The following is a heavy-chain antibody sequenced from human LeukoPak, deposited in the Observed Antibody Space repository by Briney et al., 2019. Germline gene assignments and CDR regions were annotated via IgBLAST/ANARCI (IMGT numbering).Heavy chain of an antibody. J-gene: IGHJ5*02. CDR3: TTLNYYHGSNWFDP. CDR2: IKSKTDGGTT. CDR1: GFTFSNAW. Sequence: GGSLRLSCAASGFTFSNAWMSWVRQAPGKGLEWVGRIKSKTDGGTTDYAAPVKGRFTISRDDSKNTLYLQMNSLKTEDTAVYYCTTLNYYHGSNWFDPWGQGTLVTVSS. V-gene: IGHV3-15*01. D-gene: IGHD3-10*01.